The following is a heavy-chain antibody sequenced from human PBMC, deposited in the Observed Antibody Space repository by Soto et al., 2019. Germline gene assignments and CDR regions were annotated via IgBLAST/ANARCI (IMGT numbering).Heavy chain of an antibody. V-gene: IGHV1-69*01. D-gene: IGHD6-19*01. J-gene: IGHJ3*02. CDR1: GGTFSSYA. CDR2: IIPIFGTA. Sequence: QVQLVQSGAEVKKPGSSVKVSCTASGGTFSSYAISWVRQAPGQGLEWMGGIIPIFGTANYAQKFQGRVTITADESTSTAYMELSSLRSEDTAVYYCARGRYRSGWSIPDAFDIWGQGTMVTVSS. CDR3: ARGRYRSGWSIPDAFDI.